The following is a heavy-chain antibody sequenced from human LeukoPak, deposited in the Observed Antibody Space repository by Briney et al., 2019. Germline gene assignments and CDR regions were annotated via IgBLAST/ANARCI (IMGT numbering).Heavy chain of an antibody. V-gene: IGHV3-53*01. CDR2: IYSGGST. J-gene: IGHJ3*02. Sequence: PGGSLRLSCAASGFTFSSYGMHWVRQAPGKGLEWVSVIYSGGSTYYADSVKGRFTISRDNSKNTLYLQMNSLRAEDTAVYYCAREGRVTDAFDIWGQGTMVTVSS. D-gene: IGHD3-10*01. CDR1: GFTFSSYG. CDR3: AREGRVTDAFDI.